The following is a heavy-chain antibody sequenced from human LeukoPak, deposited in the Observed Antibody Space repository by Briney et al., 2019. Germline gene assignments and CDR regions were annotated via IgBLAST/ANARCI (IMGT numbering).Heavy chain of an antibody. V-gene: IGHV3-9*01. CDR2: ISWNSGSI. D-gene: IGHD3-22*01. Sequence: GRSLRLSCAASGFTFDDYAMHWVRQAPGKGLEWVSGISWNSGSIGYADSVKGRFTISRDNAKNSLYLQMNSLRAEDTALYYCAKGSTYYYDSSGYYFDYWGQGTLVTVTS. CDR1: GFTFDDYA. J-gene: IGHJ4*02. CDR3: AKGSTYYYDSSGYYFDY.